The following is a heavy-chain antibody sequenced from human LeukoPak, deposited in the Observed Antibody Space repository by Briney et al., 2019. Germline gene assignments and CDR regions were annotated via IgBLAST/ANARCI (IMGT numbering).Heavy chain of an antibody. CDR2: INMNGTFS. Sequence: RGSLRLSCVTYGLAFDTFWMQWVRQAPGKGLMWVARINMNGTFSTYADSVQGRFTVFRDNAKKTLYLQMNSLRVEDTATYFCGQVGYWGQGTLVTVAS. J-gene: IGHJ4*02. D-gene: IGHD1-26*01. CDR1: GLAFDTFW. V-gene: IGHV3-74*03. CDR3: GQVGY.